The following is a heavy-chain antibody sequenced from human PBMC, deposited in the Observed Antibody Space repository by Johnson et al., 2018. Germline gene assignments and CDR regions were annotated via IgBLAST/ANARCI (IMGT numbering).Heavy chain of an antibody. CDR3: ARTYVSSSSCYPLCRGGSGTHSRCYGVDV. V-gene: IGHV3-33*01. D-gene: IGHD2-2*01. CDR1: GFTFSSYG. J-gene: IGHJ6*02. CDR2: IWYDGSNK. Sequence: QVQLVESGGGVVQPGRSLRLSCAASGFTFSSYGMHWVRQAPGKGLEWVAVIWYDGSNKYYADSVKGRFTISRDNSKNTLYLQMNSLRAEDTAVYYCARTYVSSSSCYPLCRGGSGTHSRCYGVDVWGQGTTVTVAS.